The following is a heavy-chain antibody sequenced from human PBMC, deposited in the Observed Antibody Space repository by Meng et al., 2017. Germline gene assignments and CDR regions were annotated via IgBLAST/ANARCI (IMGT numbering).Heavy chain of an antibody. CDR1: GGSFSGYY. Sequence: QGPLQQWGAGLLKPSETLSLTCAVYGGSFSGYYWSWIRQPPGKGLEWIGEINHSGSTNYYPSLKSRVTISLDTSKNQFSLKLRSVTAADTAVYFCARGFYSSGWNTFDYWGQGTLVTVSS. CDR2: INHSGST. D-gene: IGHD6-19*01. CDR3: ARGFYSSGWNTFDY. J-gene: IGHJ4*02. V-gene: IGHV4-34*01.